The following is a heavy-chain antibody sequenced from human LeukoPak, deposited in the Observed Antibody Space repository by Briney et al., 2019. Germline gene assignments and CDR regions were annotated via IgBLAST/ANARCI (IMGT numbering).Heavy chain of an antibody. CDR3: AKERYFDTFNWFDP. D-gene: IGHD3-9*01. V-gene: IGHV3-23*01. J-gene: IGHJ5*02. CDR1: GFTFSSSA. Sequence: GGSLRLSCAASGFTFSSSAMSWVRQAPGKGLEWVSAISNNGGYTYYADSVKGRFTISRDNSKNTLYLQMDSLRAEDTAVYYCAKERYFDTFNWFDPWGQGTLVTVSS. CDR2: ISNNGGYT.